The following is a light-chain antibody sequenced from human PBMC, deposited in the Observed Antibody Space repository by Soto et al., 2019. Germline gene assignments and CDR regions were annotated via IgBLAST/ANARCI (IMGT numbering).Light chain of an antibody. CDR1: QDISNY. J-gene: IGKJ5*01. CDR3: QQYDNLPLPPIT. Sequence: DIQMTQSPSSLSASVGDRVTITCQASQDISNYLNWYQQKPGKAPKLLIYDASNLETEVPSRFSGSGSGTDFTFTISSLQPEDIATYYCQQYDNLPLPPITFGQGTRLEIK. V-gene: IGKV1-33*01. CDR2: DAS.